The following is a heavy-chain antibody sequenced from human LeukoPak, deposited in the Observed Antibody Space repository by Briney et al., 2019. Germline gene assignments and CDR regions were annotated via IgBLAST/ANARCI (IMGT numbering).Heavy chain of an antibody. D-gene: IGHD3-22*01. V-gene: IGHV3-23*01. CDR2: ISDSGGST. Sequence: GGSLRLSCATSGFTFSNYDMSWVRQAPGKGLEWVSGISDSGGSTFYADSVKGRLTISRDNSKHTLYLQMNSLRAEDTAVYYCAKDRDTSGYYYTDYWGQGTLVTVSS. CDR1: GFTFSNYD. CDR3: AKDRDTSGYYYTDY. J-gene: IGHJ4*02.